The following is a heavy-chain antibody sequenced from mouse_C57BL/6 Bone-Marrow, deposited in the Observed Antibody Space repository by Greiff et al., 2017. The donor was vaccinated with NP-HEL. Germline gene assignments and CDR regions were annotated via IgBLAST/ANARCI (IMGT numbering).Heavy chain of an antibody. Sequence: QLKQSGPGLVQPSQSLSITCTVSGFSLTSYGVHWVRQSPGKGLEWLGVIWSGGSTDYNAAFISRLSISKDNSKSQVFFKMNSLQADDTAIYYCARNRGGTTVVRWYFDVWGTGTTVTVSS. CDR1: GFSLTSYG. CDR3: ARNRGGTTVVRWYFDV. CDR2: IWSGGST. J-gene: IGHJ1*03. D-gene: IGHD1-1*01. V-gene: IGHV2-2*01.